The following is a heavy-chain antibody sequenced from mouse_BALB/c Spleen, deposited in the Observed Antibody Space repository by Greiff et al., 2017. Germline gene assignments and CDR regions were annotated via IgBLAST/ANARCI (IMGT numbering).Heavy chain of an antibody. CDR1: GDSITSGY. D-gene: IGHD1-1*01. Sequence: EVKLVESGPSLVKPSQTLSLTCSVTGDSITSGYWNWIRKFPGNKLEYMGYISYSGSTYYNPSLKSRISITRDTSKNQYYLQLNSVTTEDTATYYCARYNGNYRYFDVWGAGTTVTVSS. CDR2: ISYSGST. V-gene: IGHV3-8*02. CDR3: ARYNGNYRYFDV. J-gene: IGHJ1*01.